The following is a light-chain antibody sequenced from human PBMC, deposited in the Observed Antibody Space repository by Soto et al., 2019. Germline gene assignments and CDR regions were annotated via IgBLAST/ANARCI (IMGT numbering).Light chain of an antibody. CDR2: HAS. V-gene: IGKV3-15*01. CDR1: QSVYST. J-gene: IGKJ4*01. Sequence: EIVMTQSPATLSVSPGERATLSCRASQSVYSTLAWYQQKPGQAPSLLIYHASTRATGIPARFSGSGSGTEFTLTISRLQSEDFAVYSCQQYNKWPLTFGGGTKLEIK. CDR3: QQYNKWPLT.